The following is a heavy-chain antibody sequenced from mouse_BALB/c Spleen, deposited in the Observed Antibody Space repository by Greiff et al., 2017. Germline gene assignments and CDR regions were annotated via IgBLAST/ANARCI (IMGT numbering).Heavy chain of an antibody. Sequence: EVMLVESGGGLVKPGGSLKLSCAASGFTFSSYAMSWVRQSPEKRLEWVAEISSGGSYTYYPDTVTGRFTISRDNDKNTLYLDMSSLRSEDTAMYYCARGGSSYAMDYWGQGTSVTVSS. CDR3: ARGGSSYAMDY. D-gene: IGHD1-1*01. CDR1: GFTFSSYA. J-gene: IGHJ4*01. CDR2: ISSGGSYT. V-gene: IGHV5-9-4*01.